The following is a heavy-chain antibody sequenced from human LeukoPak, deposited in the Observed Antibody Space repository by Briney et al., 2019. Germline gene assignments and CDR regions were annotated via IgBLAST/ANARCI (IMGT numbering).Heavy chain of an antibody. Sequence: GGSLRLSCAASGFTFDSYWMHWVRQAPGKGLVWVSGINSDGKATSYADSVKGRFTISRDNAKNTLFLQMNSLRVEDTAVYYCAKDTGYSSGKGYFDYWGQGTLVTVSS. CDR1: GFTFDSYW. D-gene: IGHD6-19*01. V-gene: IGHV3-74*01. CDR2: INSDGKAT. J-gene: IGHJ4*02. CDR3: AKDTGYSSGKGYFDY.